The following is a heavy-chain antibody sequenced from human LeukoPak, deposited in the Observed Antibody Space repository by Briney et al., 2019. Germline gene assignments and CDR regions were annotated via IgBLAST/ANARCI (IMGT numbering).Heavy chain of an antibody. J-gene: IGHJ5*02. V-gene: IGHV3-20*04. CDR3: ARDPFCSSSPGCYFEAGFDP. Sequence: GGSLRLSCTASGFKFDDYDMSWVRQVPGKGLEWVSGITWNGDKTGYADSVRGRFAISRDNTKKSLYLQMSSLRAEDTALYYWARDPFCSSSPGCYFEAGFDPWARGTLVTVSS. CDR1: GFKFDDYD. D-gene: IGHD2-2*01. CDR2: ITWNGDKT.